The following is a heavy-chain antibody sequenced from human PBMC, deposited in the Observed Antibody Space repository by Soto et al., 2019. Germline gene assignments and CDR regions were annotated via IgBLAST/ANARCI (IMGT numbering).Heavy chain of an antibody. CDR2: IYYSGST. CDR1: GGSISSSSYY. V-gene: IGHV4-39*01. Sequence: QLQLQESGPGLVKPSETLSLTCTVSGGSISSSSYYWGWIRQPPGKGLEWIGSIYYSGSTYYNPSLKSRVTISVDTSKNQFSLKLSSVTAADTAVYYCASHVVRTRTDPFDIVAPNFDYWGQGTLVTVSS. J-gene: IGHJ4*02. CDR3: ASHVVRTRTDPFDIVAPNFDY. D-gene: IGHD5-12*01.